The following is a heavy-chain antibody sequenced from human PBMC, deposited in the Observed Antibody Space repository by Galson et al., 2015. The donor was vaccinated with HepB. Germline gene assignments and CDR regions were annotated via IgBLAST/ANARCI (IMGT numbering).Heavy chain of an antibody. CDR2: INPDSGGT. CDR1: GYTFTGYY. V-gene: IGHV1-2*02. D-gene: IGHD3-22*01. Sequence: SVKVSCKASGYTFTGYYIHWVRQAPGQGLEWMGWINPDSGGTTYAQKFQGGVTMSRDTSITTAYMDLSRLTSDDSAVYYCARVIGDFHAFDIWGQGTMVTASA. CDR3: ARVIGDFHAFDI. J-gene: IGHJ3*02.